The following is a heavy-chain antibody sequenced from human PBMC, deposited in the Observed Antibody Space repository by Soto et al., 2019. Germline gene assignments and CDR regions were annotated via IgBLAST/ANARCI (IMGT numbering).Heavy chain of an antibody. V-gene: IGHV4-59*01. J-gene: IGHJ4*02. Sequence: KPSETLSLTCTVSGGSISSYYWSWIRQPPGKGLEWIGYIYYSGSTNYNPSLKSRVTISVDTSKNQFSLKLSSVTAADTAVYYCARSLTPIAVAGGYYFDYWGQGTLVTVSS. CDR3: ARSLTPIAVAGGYYFDY. D-gene: IGHD6-19*01. CDR1: GGSISSYY. CDR2: IYYSGST.